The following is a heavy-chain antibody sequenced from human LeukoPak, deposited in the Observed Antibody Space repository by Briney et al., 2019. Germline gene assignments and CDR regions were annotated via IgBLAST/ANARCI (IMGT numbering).Heavy chain of an antibody. CDR3: ARGTGTTGLGY. Sequence: GGSLRLSCAASGFTFSSYSMNWVRQAPGKGLEWVSYISNSNSTIYYSDSVKGRFTISRDNAKNSLYLQMNSLRAKDTAVYYCARGTGTTGLGYWGQGTLVTVSS. J-gene: IGHJ4*02. D-gene: IGHD1-1*01. CDR2: ISNSNSTI. CDR1: GFTFSSYS. V-gene: IGHV3-48*04.